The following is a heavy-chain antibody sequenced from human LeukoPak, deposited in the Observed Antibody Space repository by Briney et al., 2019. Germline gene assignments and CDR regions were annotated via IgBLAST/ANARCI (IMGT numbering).Heavy chain of an antibody. CDR3: ARVNSYGYYYYYGMDV. J-gene: IGHJ6*02. CDR1: GYTFTGYY. D-gene: IGHD5-18*01. CDR2: INPKSGAT. V-gene: IGHV1-2*02. Sequence: ASVKVSCKASGYTFTGYYIHWVRQAPGQGLEWMGWINPKSGATKYAQKFQGRVTMTRDRPISTAYMELSRLRSDDTAVYYCARVNSYGYYYYYGMDVWGQGTTVTVSS.